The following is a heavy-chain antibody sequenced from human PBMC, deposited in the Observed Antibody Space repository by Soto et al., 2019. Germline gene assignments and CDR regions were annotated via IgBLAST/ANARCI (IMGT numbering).Heavy chain of an antibody. CDR3: AGHGTTLDLPAYYFDY. CDR2: IYYSGST. V-gene: IGHV4-39*01. J-gene: IGHJ4*02. Sequence: SETLSLTCTVSGGSISSSSYYWGWIRQPPGKGLEWIGSIYYSGSTYYNPSLKSRVTISVDKSKNQFSLKLSSVTAADTAVYYCAGHGTTLDLPAYYFDYWGQGTLVTVSS. D-gene: IGHD1-1*01. CDR1: GGSISSSSYY.